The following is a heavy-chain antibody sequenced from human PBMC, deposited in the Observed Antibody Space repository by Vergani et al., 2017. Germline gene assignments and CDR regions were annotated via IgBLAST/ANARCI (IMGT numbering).Heavy chain of an antibody. Sequence: QVQLQQWGAGLLKPSETLSLTCAVYGGSFSGYYWSWIRQPPGKGLEWIGEINHSGSTNYNPSLKSRVTISVDTSKNQFSLKLSSVTAADTAVYYCARDPLLRAFDIWGQGTMVTVSS. V-gene: IGHV4-34*01. CDR3: ARDPLLRAFDI. CDR1: GGSFSGYY. CDR2: INHSGST. J-gene: IGHJ3*02. D-gene: IGHD3-3*01.